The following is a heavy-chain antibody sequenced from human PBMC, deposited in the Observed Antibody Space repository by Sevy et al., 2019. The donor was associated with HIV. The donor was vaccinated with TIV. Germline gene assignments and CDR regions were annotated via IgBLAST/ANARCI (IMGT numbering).Heavy chain of an antibody. Sequence: ASVKVSCKVSGYTLNKLSMHWVRQAPGKGLEWMGSFDPEDGETFYAQKFQGRVTMTEHTSTDTAYMELSSLRSEDTAVYYCAATKDYYESSGPRFEYWGQGTLVTVSS. CDR3: AATKDYYESSGPRFEY. J-gene: IGHJ4*02. CDR1: GYTLNKLS. D-gene: IGHD3-22*01. V-gene: IGHV1-24*01. CDR2: FDPEDGET.